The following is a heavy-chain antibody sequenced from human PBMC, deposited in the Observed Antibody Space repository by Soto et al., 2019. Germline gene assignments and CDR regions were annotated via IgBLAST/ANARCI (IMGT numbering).Heavy chain of an antibody. Sequence: LSETLSLTCTVSGGSISSYYWSWIRQPPGKGLEWIGYIYYSGSTNYNPSLKSRVTISVDTSKNQFSLKLSSVTAADTAVYYCARALQRSSSSWYDYWGQGTLVTVSS. CDR3: ARALQRSSSSWYDY. CDR1: GGSISSYY. V-gene: IGHV4-59*01. J-gene: IGHJ4*02. CDR2: IYYSGST. D-gene: IGHD6-13*01.